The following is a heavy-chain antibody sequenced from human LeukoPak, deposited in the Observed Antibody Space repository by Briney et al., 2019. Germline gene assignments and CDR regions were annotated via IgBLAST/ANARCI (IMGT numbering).Heavy chain of an antibody. CDR3: ARHDGSGAQIAY. J-gene: IGHJ4*02. Sequence: GESHRISCQGSGYRITSYWISWVRQMPGKGLEWMGRIDPSDSYTNYSPSFEGHVPISADKSINTASLQWSSLQASDTAMYCCARHDGSGAQIAYWGLGTLVTVSS. V-gene: IGHV5-10-1*01. D-gene: IGHD6-25*01. CDR1: GYRITSYW. CDR2: IDPSDSYT.